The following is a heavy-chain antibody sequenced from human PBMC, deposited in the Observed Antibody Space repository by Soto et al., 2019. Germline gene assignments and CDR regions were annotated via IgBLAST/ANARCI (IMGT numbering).Heavy chain of an antibody. CDR1: GDSVSSNSAA. Sequence: QALSITCAISGDSVSSNSAAWNWIRQSPSRGLEWLGRTYYRSKWYNDYAVSVRGRITINPDTSKNQYSLQLNSVTPEDTAVYFCARGEQYSGRIFDYWGQGTLVTVSS. D-gene: IGHD1-26*01. J-gene: IGHJ4*01. CDR3: ARGEQYSGRIFDY. V-gene: IGHV6-1*01. CDR2: TYYRSKWYN.